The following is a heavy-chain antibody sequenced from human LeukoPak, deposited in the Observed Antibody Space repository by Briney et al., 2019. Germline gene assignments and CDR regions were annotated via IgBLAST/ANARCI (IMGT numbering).Heavy chain of an antibody. CDR1: GGSISSSGYY. D-gene: IGHD2-15*01. J-gene: IGHJ5*02. CDR3: ARTLTRSCSGATCYFTWFDP. Sequence: ETLSLTCTVSGGSISSSGYYWGWIRQPPEKGLEWFGSIYFTGNTYYNPSLKSRVTLSVDTSKNQFSLKLTSVTAADTAVYYCARTLTRSCSGATCYFTWFDPWGQGALVTVS. V-gene: IGHV4-39*01. CDR2: IYFTGNT.